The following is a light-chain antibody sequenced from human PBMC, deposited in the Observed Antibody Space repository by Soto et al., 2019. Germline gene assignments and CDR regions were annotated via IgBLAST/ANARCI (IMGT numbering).Light chain of an antibody. Sequence: AIQMTQSPSSLSASVGDRVIITCRASQGVGRDLGWYQQKPRKAPRLLIYHASTLLSGVPSVFSGSGSGTDFTLTIASLQPEDFATYFCLQDYSNPLTFGGGTKVENK. J-gene: IGKJ4*01. CDR2: HAS. CDR3: LQDYSNPLT. V-gene: IGKV1-6*01. CDR1: QGVGRD.